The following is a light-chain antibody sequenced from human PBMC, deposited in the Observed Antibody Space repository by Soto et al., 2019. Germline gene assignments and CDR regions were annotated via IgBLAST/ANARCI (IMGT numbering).Light chain of an antibody. CDR3: QQYGSSALS. CDR1: ESVSSSY. V-gene: IGKV3-20*01. J-gene: IGKJ4*01. CDR2: GTS. Sequence: EVVMTQSPATLSVSPGERATLSCRASESVSSSYLAWYQQKYGQSPRLLIYGTSSRATGIPDRFSGSGSGTDFTLTITRLEPEDFAVYYCQQYGSSALSFGGGTKVEIK.